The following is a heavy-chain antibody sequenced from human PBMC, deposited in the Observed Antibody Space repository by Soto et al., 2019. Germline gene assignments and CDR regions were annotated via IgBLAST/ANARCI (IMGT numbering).Heavy chain of an antibody. D-gene: IGHD3-22*01. CDR1: GFTFSSYG. J-gene: IGHJ4*02. V-gene: IGHV3-30*18. Sequence: GGSLRLSCAASGFTFSSYGMHWIRQAPGKGLEWVAVISNDGRNKYYADSVKGRFTISRDNSKNTLYLQMNSLRVEDTAVYYCAKDFYPFYYDSSAFTTGIDYWGQGTLVTVSS. CDR2: ISNDGRNK. CDR3: AKDFYPFYYDSSAFTTGIDY.